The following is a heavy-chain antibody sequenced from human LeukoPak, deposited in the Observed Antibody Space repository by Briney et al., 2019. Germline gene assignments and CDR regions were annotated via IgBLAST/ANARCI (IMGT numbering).Heavy chain of an antibody. Sequence: PSGTLSLTCTVSGDSINSLDLWSWVRQPPGEGLEWIGEMYLSGTTHSNPSVKSRVTISIDKSKNQFSLKLSSVTAADTAVYYCARAGKYYDILTGLSYWGQGTLVTVSS. J-gene: IGHJ4*02. CDR3: ARAGKYYDILTGLSY. V-gene: IGHV4-4*02. CDR2: MYLSGTT. CDR1: GDSINSLDL. D-gene: IGHD3-9*01.